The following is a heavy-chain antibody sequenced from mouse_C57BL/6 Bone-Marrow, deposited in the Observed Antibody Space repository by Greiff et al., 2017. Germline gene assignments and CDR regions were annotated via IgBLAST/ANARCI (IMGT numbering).Heavy chain of an antibody. V-gene: IGHV1-59*01. CDR2: IDPSDSYT. D-gene: IGHD1-1*01. J-gene: IGHJ2*01. CDR3: ARWITTVVATGFDY. Sequence: QVQLQQPGAELVRPGTSVKLSCKASGYTFTSYWMHWVKQRPGQGLEWIGVIDPSDSYTNYNQKFKGKATLTVASYSSTAYMQLSILTSEDSAVYYCARWITTVVATGFDYWGQGTTLTVSS. CDR1: GYTFTSYW.